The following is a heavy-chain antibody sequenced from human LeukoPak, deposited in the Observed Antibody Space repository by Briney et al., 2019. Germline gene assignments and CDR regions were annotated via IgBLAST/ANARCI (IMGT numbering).Heavy chain of an antibody. D-gene: IGHD2-21*01. CDR1: GDFISPHR. CDR3: ARDWEFCGGFSCYPYWYDS. CDR2: MAQSGNT. V-gene: IGHV4-4*07. J-gene: IGHJ5*01. Sequence: MTSETLSLTCTVSGDFISPHRLSWIRQPAGKGLEFVGRMAQSGNTDYNPSLRSRLTMSLDTSKKQFSLKLSSVTAADTAVYYCARDWEFCGGFSCYPYWYDSWGQGILVTVSS.